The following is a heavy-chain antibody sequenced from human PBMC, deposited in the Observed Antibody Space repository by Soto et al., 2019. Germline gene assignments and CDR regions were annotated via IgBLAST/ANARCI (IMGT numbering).Heavy chain of an antibody. CDR3: AQNLDY. CDR1: GFTFSRYS. V-gene: IGHV3-23*01. CDR2: ISADGTRT. Sequence: GGSLRLSCSASGFTFSRYSMTWVRQGPEKGLEWVSEISADGTRTYYADSVKGRFTVSRDNSKNTLYLQMNSLRAEDTAVYYCAQNLDYWGQGTLVTVSS. J-gene: IGHJ4*02.